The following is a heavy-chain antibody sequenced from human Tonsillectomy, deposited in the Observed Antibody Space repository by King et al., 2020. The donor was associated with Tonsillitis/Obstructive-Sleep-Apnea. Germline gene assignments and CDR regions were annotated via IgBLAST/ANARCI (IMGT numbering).Heavy chain of an antibody. Sequence: VQLVESGGGLVQPGGSLRVSCAASGFTFSNYAMNWVRQAPGKGLEWISYISSSSSPIFYADSVKGRFTISRDNAKNSLYPQMNSLRDEDTAVYYCARLGVEGVITDYWGQGTLVTVS. CDR1: GFTFSNYA. CDR3: ARLGVEGVITDY. J-gene: IGHJ4*02. CDR2: ISSSSSPI. D-gene: IGHD3-10*01. V-gene: IGHV3-48*02.